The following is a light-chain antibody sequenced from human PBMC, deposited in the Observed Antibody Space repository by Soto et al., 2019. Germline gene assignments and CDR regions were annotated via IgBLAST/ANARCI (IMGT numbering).Light chain of an antibody. J-gene: IGKJ2*01. V-gene: IGKV3-20*01. CDR1: ETVGRAY. Sequence: EIVLTQSPGTVSLSPGEAVTLSCRASETVGRAYFAWYQQRPGQTPRLLLYGASNRAADIPDRFSGSGSGADFTLTISRLEPEDSAVYYCHQYGTSPFTFGQGTKVDI. CDR2: GAS. CDR3: HQYGTSPFT.